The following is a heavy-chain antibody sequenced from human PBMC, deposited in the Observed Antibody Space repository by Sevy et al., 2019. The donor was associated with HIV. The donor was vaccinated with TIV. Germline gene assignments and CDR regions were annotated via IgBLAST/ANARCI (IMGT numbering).Heavy chain of an antibody. V-gene: IGHV3-23*01. D-gene: IGHD3-16*01. CDR2: ISASGAST. Sequence: GGSLRLSCAASGFSFTNYAMAWVRRAPGKGLEWVSSISASGASTYYADSVKGRFTISRDISKNTLYLHLNSLRADDTALYYCAKAGDVYVWGSFHLDYWGQGTLVTVSS. J-gene: IGHJ4*02. CDR3: AKAGDVYVWGSFHLDY. CDR1: GFSFTNYA.